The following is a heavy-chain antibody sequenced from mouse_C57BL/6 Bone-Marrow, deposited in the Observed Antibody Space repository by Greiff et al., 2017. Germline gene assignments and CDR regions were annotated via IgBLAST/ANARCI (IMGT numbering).Heavy chain of an antibody. D-gene: IGHD1-3*01. J-gene: IGHJ4*01. Sequence: QVQLQQPGAELVKPGASVKLSCKASGYTFTNYWMHWVKQRPGQGLEWIGMMHPNGGSPDYNEKFKSEATLSVDKSSRTAYMELSSLTSEDSAVYYCARSCYNDDYTMDNWGQGTSVTVSS. CDR3: ARSCYNDDYTMDN. V-gene: IGHV1-64*01. CDR2: MHPNGGSP. CDR1: GYTFTNYW.